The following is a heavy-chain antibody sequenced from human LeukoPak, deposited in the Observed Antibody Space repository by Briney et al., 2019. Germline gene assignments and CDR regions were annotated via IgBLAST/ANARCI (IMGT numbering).Heavy chain of an antibody. J-gene: IGHJ2*01. V-gene: IGHV3-13*01. CDR2: ICVTGDT. Sequence: GGSLRLSCAASGFTFSKDDFHWVRQAPGKGLEWVAAICVTGDTYYADSVKGRFTISRGDAANSLYLQMRSLGAGDTALYYCTKEFCGSRAACAGGSYYDFWGRGALVTVSS. CDR1: GFTFSKDD. CDR3: TKEFCGSRAACAGGSYYDF. D-gene: IGHD2-15*01.